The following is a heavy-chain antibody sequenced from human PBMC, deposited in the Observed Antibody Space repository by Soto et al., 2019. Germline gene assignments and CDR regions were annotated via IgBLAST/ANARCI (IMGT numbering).Heavy chain of an antibody. CDR1: GGSISSSSYY. CDR3: ASWDIVVVPAAMRSDY. V-gene: IGHV4-39*01. CDR2: IYYSGST. D-gene: IGHD2-2*01. Sequence: SETLSLTCTVSGGSISSSSYYWGWIHQPPGKGLEWIGSIYYSGSTYYNPSLKSRVTISVDTSKNQFSLKLSSVTAADTAVYYCASWDIVVVPAAMRSDYWGQGTLVTVSS. J-gene: IGHJ4*02.